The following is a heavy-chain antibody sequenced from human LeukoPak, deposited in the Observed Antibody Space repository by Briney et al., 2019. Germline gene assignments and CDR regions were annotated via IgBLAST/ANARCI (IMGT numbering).Heavy chain of an antibody. Sequence: GGSLRLSCAASGFTIGPYAMYWVRQGPGRGLEWVSVIKADGSGTFYADSVRGRFTTSRDNSKNSLYLQMNSLTSEDTALYYSATWRFYHNLDVWGQGTT. CDR3: ATWRFYHNLDV. J-gene: IGHJ6*02. V-gene: IGHV3-43*02. CDR2: IKADGSGT. CDR1: GFTIGPYA. D-gene: IGHD2/OR15-2a*01.